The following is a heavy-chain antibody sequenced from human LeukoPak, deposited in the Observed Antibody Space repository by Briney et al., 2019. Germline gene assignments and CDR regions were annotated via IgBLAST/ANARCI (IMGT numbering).Heavy chain of an antibody. V-gene: IGHV4-34*01. CDR2: INHSGST. Sequence: KPPETLSLTCAVYGGSFSGYYWSWIRQPPGKGLEWIGEINHSGSTNYNPSLKSRVTISVDTSKNQFSLKLSSVTAADTAVYYCARGHFYYYGSGSWDYWGQGTLVTVSS. CDR1: GGSFSGYY. CDR3: ARGHFYYYGSGSWDY. D-gene: IGHD3-10*01. J-gene: IGHJ4*02.